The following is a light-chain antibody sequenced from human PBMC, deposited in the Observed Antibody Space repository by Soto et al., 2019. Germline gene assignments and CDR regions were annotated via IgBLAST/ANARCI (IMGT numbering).Light chain of an antibody. Sequence: QSALTQPRSVSGSPGQSVTISCTGTSSDVGGYNYVSWYQQHPGKAPKLMIYDVSKRPSGVPDRFSGSKSGNTASLTISGLQAEDEADYYCCSYPGSPTGVVYGGGTQLTVL. J-gene: IGLJ2*01. V-gene: IGLV2-11*01. CDR1: SSDVGGYNY. CDR2: DVS. CDR3: CSYPGSPTGVV.